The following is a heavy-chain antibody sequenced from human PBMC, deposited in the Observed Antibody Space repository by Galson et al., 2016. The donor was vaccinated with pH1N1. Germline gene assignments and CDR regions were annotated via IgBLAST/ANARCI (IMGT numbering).Heavy chain of an antibody. Sequence: SLRLSCAASGFSFSSDAMHRVRQAPGKRLEYVSAISGDAVNAYYADSVKGRFTISRDNSKDTLYLQMTSLRAEDTGVYYCVKDARYVENQKDSWGQGTLVTVSS. CDR1: GFSFSSDA. CDR2: ISGDAVNA. D-gene: IGHD3-9*01. CDR3: VKDARYVENQKDS. V-gene: IGHV3-64D*09. J-gene: IGHJ4*02.